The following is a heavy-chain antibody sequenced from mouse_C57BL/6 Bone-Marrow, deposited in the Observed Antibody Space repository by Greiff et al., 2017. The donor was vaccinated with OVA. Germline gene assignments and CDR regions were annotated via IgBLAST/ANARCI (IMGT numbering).Heavy chain of an antibody. D-gene: IGHD1-1*01. CDR3: ARDDTTVVAGDY. Sequence: EVHLVESGGGLVKPGGSLKLSCAASGFTFSSYAMSWVRQTPEKRLEWVATISDGGSYTYYPDNVKGRFTISRDNAKNNLYLQMSHLKSEDTAMYYCARDDTTVVAGDYWGQGTTLTVSS. CDR2: ISDGGSYT. CDR1: GFTFSSYA. J-gene: IGHJ2*01. V-gene: IGHV5-4*01.